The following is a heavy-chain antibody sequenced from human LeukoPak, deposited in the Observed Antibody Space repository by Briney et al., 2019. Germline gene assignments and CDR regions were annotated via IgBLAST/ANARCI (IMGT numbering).Heavy chain of an antibody. J-gene: IGHJ4*02. CDR1: GFTFSSYA. D-gene: IGHD6-19*01. V-gene: IGHV3-30*04. Sequence: TGGSLRLSCAASGFTFSSYAMHWVRQAPVKGLDWVAVISHDGRERFYADSVKGRFTISRDNSKNTLYLQMNSLRPEDTAVYYCARAVPGTENFDNWGQGTLVPVSS. CDR2: ISHDGRER. CDR3: ARAVPGTENFDN.